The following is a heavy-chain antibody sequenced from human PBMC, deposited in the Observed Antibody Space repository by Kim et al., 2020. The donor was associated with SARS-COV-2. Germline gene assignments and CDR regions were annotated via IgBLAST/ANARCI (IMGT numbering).Heavy chain of an antibody. J-gene: IGHJ4*02. CDR3: AREYNSIAAAFDY. V-gene: IGHV4-59*01. Sequence: SETLSLTCTVSGGSISSYYWSWIRQPPGKGLEWIRYIYYSGSTNYNPSLKSRVTISVDTSKNQFSLKLSSVTAADTAVYYCAREYNSIAAAFDYWGQGTLVTVSS. CDR1: GGSISSYY. D-gene: IGHD6-13*01. CDR2: IYYSGST.